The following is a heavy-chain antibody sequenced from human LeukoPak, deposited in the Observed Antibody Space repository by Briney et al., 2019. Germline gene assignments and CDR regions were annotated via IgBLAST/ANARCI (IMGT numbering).Heavy chain of an antibody. CDR1: GYTFTDYY. Sequence: ASVKVSCKVSGYTFTDYYIHWVRQAPGQGLEWMGWTSPKGAGTMSAQKFQGRITMTGDTSISTVYMELDRLTFDDTAEYYCARDNYGTLDDWGQGTLVTVSS. D-gene: IGHD4-17*01. CDR3: ARDNYGTLDD. J-gene: IGHJ4*02. CDR2: TSPKGAGT. V-gene: IGHV1-2*02.